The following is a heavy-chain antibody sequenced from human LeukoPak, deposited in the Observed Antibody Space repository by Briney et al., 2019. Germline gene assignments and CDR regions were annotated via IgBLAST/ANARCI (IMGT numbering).Heavy chain of an antibody. D-gene: IGHD4-23*01. V-gene: IGHV4-34*01. Sequence: SETLSLTCAVYGGSLSGYYWSWFRQPPGKGLEWIGEMHYTGATNYSPSLKSRVTISAGTSKNQFSLKVNSVTAADTAAYYCARGVTLYYYFDLWGRGTLVTVSS. CDR1: GGSLSGYY. J-gene: IGHJ2*01. CDR3: ARGVTLYYYFDL. CDR2: MHYTGAT.